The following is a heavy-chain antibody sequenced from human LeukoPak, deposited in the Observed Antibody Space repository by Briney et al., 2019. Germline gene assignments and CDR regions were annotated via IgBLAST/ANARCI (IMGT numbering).Heavy chain of an antibody. V-gene: IGHV3-30-3*01. J-gene: IGHJ4*02. D-gene: IGHD5-12*01. CDR3: ARGNVIMAATIEDY. CDR1: GFTFSRYV. CDR2: ISSEGSMK. Sequence: GGSLRLSYAASGFTFSRYVMHWVRQAPGKGLEWVSVISSEGSMKDYADSVKGRFTVSRDNSRNTLYLQMSSLRADDTGLYYCARGNVIMAATIEDYWGQGTLVTVSS.